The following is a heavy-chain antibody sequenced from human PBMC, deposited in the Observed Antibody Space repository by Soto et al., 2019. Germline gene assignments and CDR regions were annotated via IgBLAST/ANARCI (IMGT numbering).Heavy chain of an antibody. J-gene: IGHJ6*02. Sequence: SETLSLTCAVYGGSFSGYYWSWIRQPPGKWLEWIGEINHSGSTNCNPSLKSRVTISVDTSKNQFSLKLSSVTAADTAVYYCARGGGIAARHYYYGMDVWGQGXTVTV. V-gene: IGHV4-34*01. D-gene: IGHD6-6*01. CDR3: ARGGGIAARHYYYGMDV. CDR2: INHSGST. CDR1: GGSFSGYY.